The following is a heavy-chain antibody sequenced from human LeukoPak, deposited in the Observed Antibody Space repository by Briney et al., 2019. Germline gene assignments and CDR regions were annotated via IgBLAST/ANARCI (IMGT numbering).Heavy chain of an antibody. CDR1: GYTFTSYG. CDR2: ISAYNGNT. Sequence: GTSVNVSCKASGYTFTSYGISWVRQAPGQGLEGMGWISAYNGNTNYAQKLQGRVTMTTDTSTSTAYMELRSLRSDDTAVYYCARVGSSAHKYGPWGQGTLVTVSS. CDR3: ARVGSSAHKYGP. J-gene: IGHJ5*02. D-gene: IGHD6-6*01. V-gene: IGHV1-18*01.